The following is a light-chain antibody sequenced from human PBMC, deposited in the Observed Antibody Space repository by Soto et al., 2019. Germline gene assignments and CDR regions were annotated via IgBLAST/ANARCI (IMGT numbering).Light chain of an antibody. CDR1: SSDVGGYNF. Sequence: QSALTQPAFVSGSPGQSITISCTGTSSDVGGYNFVSWYQQHPDKAPKLMIYDVTNRPSGVSNRFSGSKSGNTASLTISGLQAEDEADYYCSSYTSISTDVFGTGTKLTVL. CDR3: SSYTSISTDV. V-gene: IGLV2-14*01. J-gene: IGLJ1*01. CDR2: DVT.